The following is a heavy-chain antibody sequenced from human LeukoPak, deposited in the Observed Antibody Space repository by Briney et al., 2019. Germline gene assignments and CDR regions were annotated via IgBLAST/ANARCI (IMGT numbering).Heavy chain of an antibody. D-gene: IGHD3-22*01. Sequence: GGSLRLSCAASGFTFSSYGMHWVRQAPGKGLEWVAVIWYDGSNKYYADSVKGRFTISRDNSKNTLYLQMNSLRAEDTAVYFCAKGLDRDYYDSSGYLPDYWGQGTLVTVSS. CDR3: AKGLDRDYYDSSGYLPDY. J-gene: IGHJ4*02. CDR1: GFTFSSYG. CDR2: IWYDGSNK. V-gene: IGHV3-33*06.